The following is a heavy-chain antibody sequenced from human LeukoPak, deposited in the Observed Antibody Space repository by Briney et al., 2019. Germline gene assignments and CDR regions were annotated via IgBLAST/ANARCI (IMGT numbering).Heavy chain of an antibody. CDR2: ISAYDGNT. J-gene: IGHJ6*03. CDR1: GYTFTSYG. Sequence: ASVKVSCKASGYTFTSYGISWVRQAPGQGLEWMGWISAYDGNTNYEQKLQGRVTMTTDTSTSTAYMELRSLRSDDTAIYYCAKNGDRGAYCTGGTCYPYFYYYMDVWGKGTTVTI. V-gene: IGHV1-18*01. D-gene: IGHD2-15*01. CDR3: AKNGDRGAYCTGGTCYPYFYYYMDV.